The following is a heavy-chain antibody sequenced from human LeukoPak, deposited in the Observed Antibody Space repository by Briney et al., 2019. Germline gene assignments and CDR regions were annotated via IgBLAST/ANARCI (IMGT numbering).Heavy chain of an antibody. CDR3: GAGDSSGQIDY. CDR2: IYYSGST. J-gene: IGHJ4*02. V-gene: IGHV4-30-4*08. Sequence: PSETLSLTCTVSGGSISSGDYYWSWIRQPPGKVLEWIGYIYYSGSTYYNPSLKSRVTISVDTSKNQFSLKLSSVTAADTAVYYCGAGDSSGQIDYWGQGTLVTVSS. D-gene: IGHD3-22*01. CDR1: GGSISSGDYY.